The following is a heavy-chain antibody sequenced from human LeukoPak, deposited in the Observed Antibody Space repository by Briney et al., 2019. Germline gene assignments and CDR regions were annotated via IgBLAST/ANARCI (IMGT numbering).Heavy chain of an antibody. CDR1: GFTFSRNS. J-gene: IGHJ5*02. CDR2: ISSSGSTI. D-gene: IGHD2-15*01. CDR3: ARDLGDGVAAIHWFDP. V-gene: IGHV3-48*04. Sequence: PGGSLRLSCAASGFTFSRNSMNWVRQAPGKGLEWVSYISSSGSTIYYADSVKGRFTISRDNAKNSLYLQMNSLRAEDTAVYYCARDLGDGVAAIHWFDPWGQGTLVTVSS.